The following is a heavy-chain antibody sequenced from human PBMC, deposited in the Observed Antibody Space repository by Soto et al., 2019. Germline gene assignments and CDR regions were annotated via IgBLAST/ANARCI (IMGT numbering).Heavy chain of an antibody. CDR1: GFTFSSYI. V-gene: IGHV3-21*01. Sequence: GGSLRLSCAASGFTFSSYIMNWVRQSPGKGLEWVSSISSSSSYIYYADSVKGRFTISRDNAKNSLYLQMNSLRAEDTAVYYCARGPYYDILTGAPWFDPWGQGTLVTVSS. CDR3: ARGPYYDILTGAPWFDP. CDR2: ISSSSSYI. D-gene: IGHD3-9*01. J-gene: IGHJ5*02.